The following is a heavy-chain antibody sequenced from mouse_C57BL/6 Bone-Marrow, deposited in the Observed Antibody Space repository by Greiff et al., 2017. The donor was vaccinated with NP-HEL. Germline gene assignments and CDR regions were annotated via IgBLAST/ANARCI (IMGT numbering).Heavy chain of an antibody. CDR2: LYPRDGST. V-gene: IGHV1-85*01. J-gene: IGHJ3*01. D-gene: IGHD1-1*01. Sequence: VQLQQSGPELVKPGASVKLSCKASGYTFTSYDINWVKQRPGQGLEWNGRLYPRDGSTKYNDEFKGKATLTLDTASSTAYMELHSLTTEDSAVYFCARDYAFAYWGQGTLVTVSA. CDR1: GYTFTSYD. CDR3: ARDYAFAY.